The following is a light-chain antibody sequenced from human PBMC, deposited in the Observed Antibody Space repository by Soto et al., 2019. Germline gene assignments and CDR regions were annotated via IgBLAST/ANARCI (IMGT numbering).Light chain of an antibody. J-gene: IGKJ4*01. CDR2: DAS. CDR1: RSVGNNY. V-gene: IGKV3-20*01. CDR3: QQYAYSPLN. Sequence: EIVLTQSPGTLALSPGEGATLSCRASRSVGNNYLAWYQQRPGRAPNLLIYDASSRATGIPDRISGSGSGTDFTLTISRLEPEDSAMYYCQQYAYSPLNFGGGTKVDIK.